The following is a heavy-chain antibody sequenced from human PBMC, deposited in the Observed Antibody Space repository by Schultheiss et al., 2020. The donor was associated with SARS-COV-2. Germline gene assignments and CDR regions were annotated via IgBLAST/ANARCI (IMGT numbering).Heavy chain of an antibody. CDR1: GFTFRSYG. D-gene: IGHD4-17*01. CDR3: AKDWSDYGDYGWFDP. Sequence: GGSLRLSCAASGFTFRSYGMHWVRQAPGKGLEWVSAISGSGGSTYYADSVKGRFTISRDNSKNTVYLQIISLRAEDTAVYYCAKDWSDYGDYGWFDPWGQGTLVTVSS. J-gene: IGHJ5*02. CDR2: ISGSGGST. V-gene: IGHV3-23*01.